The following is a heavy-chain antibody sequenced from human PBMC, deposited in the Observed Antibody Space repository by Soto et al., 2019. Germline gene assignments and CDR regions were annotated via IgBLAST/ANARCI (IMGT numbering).Heavy chain of an antibody. D-gene: IGHD4-17*01. V-gene: IGHV3-23*01. CDR2: ISGSGGNT. Sequence: PGVSLRLSCSASRSTFSTYPISWVRQAPGKGLEWVSAISGSGGNTYYADSVKGRFTISRDNSKNTLYLQMNSLRAEDTAVYYCARETTVTSIDYWGQGTLVTVSS. J-gene: IGHJ4*02. CDR1: RSTFSTYP. CDR3: ARETTVTSIDY.